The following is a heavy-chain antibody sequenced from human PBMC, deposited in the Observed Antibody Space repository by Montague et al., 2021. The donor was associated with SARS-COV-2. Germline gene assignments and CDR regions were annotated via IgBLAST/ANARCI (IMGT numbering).Heavy chain of an antibody. CDR2: INHHGTS. CDR3: ARGRQHFNMIVVVMTGGEYYFDY. J-gene: IGHJ4*02. Sequence: SETLSLTCAVYGGSFSDCFWTWIRQPPGKGLEWIGEINHHGTSNYNPSLKSRVSISVDTSKNQFSLYLGSVTAADTAVYYCARGRQHFNMIVVVMTGGEYYFDYWGQGTLVTVSS. CDR1: GGSFSDCF. D-gene: IGHD3-22*01. V-gene: IGHV4-34*01.